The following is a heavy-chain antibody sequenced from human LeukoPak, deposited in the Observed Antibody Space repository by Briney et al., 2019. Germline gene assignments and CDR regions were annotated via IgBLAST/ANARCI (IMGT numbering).Heavy chain of an antibody. V-gene: IGHV3-30*04. J-gene: IGHJ4*02. CDR3: ARVPCSSTSCYDDFFDY. CDR2: ISHDGSNK. D-gene: IGHD2-2*01. Sequence: GTSVRLSCVVSGFTFSGYAMHRVRQAPGKGLEWVAVISHDGSNKYFADSVKGRFSISRDNSKNTVSLQMNTLTAEDTAVYYCARVPCSSTSCYDDFFDYWGQGTLVTVSS. CDR1: GFTFSGYA.